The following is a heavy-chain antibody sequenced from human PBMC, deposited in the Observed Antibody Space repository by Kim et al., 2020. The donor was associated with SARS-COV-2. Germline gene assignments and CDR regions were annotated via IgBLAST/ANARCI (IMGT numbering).Heavy chain of an antibody. CDR2: ISGSGGST. Sequence: GGSLRLSCAASGFTFSSYAMSWVRQAPGKGLEWVSAISGSGGSTYYADSVKGRFTISRDNSKNTLYLQMNSLRAEDTAVYYCAKISRYSGSYYLGYFGYWGQGTLVTVSS. CDR1: GFTFSSYA. J-gene: IGHJ4*02. CDR3: AKISRYSGSYYLGYFGY. D-gene: IGHD1-26*01. V-gene: IGHV3-23*01.